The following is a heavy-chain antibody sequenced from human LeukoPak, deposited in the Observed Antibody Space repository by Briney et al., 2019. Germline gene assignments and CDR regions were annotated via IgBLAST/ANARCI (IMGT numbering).Heavy chain of an antibody. CDR3: ARVSAGGGSEWVDN. CDR1: GDSITDYY. CDR2: ISYSGRV. J-gene: IGHJ5*02. V-gene: IGHV4-59*01. D-gene: IGHD1-26*01. Sequence: PSETLSLTCTVSGDSITDYYWSWIRQPPGKGLEWIGYISYSGRVTYNPSVKSRVTISLATSRTQFSLSLTSVTAADTAVYYCARVSAGGGSEWVDNWGQGTLVTVSS.